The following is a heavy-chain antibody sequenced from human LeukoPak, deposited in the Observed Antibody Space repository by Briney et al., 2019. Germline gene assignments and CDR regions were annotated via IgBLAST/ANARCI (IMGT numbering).Heavy chain of an antibody. Sequence: NPSETLSLTCTVSGGSISSYYWSWLRQPPGKGLEWIGYIYYSGSTNYNPSLKSRVTISVHPSKTPFSLTLTSVPAPDTPVYYCASLYPPIYDSSVYYYVWYFDYWGQGTLVTVSS. CDR1: GGSISSYY. D-gene: IGHD3-22*01. CDR2: IYYSGST. CDR3: ASLYPPIYDSSVYYYVWYFDY. V-gene: IGHV4-59*01. J-gene: IGHJ4*02.